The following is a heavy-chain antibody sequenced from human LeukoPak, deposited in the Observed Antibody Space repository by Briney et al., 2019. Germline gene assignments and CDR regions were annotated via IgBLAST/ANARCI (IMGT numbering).Heavy chain of an antibody. V-gene: IGHV3-30*03. Sequence: PGGSLRLSCAASGFTFSNYGMHWVRQAPGKGLEWVAVISYDEFNKYYADSVKGRFTISRDNSKNTLYLQMNSLRAEDTAVYYCTRHKFDTMTPYYGMDVWGQGTTVTVSS. CDR2: ISYDEFNK. CDR1: GFTFSNYG. D-gene: IGHD3-3*01. CDR3: TRHKFDTMTPYYGMDV. J-gene: IGHJ6*02.